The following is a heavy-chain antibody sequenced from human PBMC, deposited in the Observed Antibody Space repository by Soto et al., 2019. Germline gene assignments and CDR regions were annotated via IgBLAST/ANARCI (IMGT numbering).Heavy chain of an antibody. CDR1: GYTFTNFG. D-gene: IGHD5-18*01. J-gene: IGHJ4*02. Sequence: QVQLVQSGAEVKKPGASVKVSCKASGYTFTNFGISWGRQAPGQGLEWMGWISAYNGTTNYAQNFQGRVTMTTDTASRTAYLELRSLRSDDTAVYYWARVVTPLDYWGQGTLVTVSS. CDR2: ISAYNGTT. V-gene: IGHV1-18*01. CDR3: ARVVTPLDY.